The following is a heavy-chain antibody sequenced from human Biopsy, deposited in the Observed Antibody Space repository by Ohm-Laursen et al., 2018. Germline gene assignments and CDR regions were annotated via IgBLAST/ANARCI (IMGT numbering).Heavy chain of an antibody. CDR3: ARRRPIDY. V-gene: IGHV3-11*01. CDR1: GFTFSDFY. CDR2: ISAAGPAM. Sequence: GSLRLSCTASGFTFSDFYMSWIRQAPGKGLEWISYISAAGPAMFYADSVRGRFTISRDNANNLLYLQVDSLRAEDTAVYYCARRRPIDYWGQGILVTVSS. J-gene: IGHJ4*02.